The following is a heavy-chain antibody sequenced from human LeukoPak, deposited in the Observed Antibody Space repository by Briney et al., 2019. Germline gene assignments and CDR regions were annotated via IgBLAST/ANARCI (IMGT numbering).Heavy chain of an antibody. V-gene: IGHV4-4*09. D-gene: IGHD2-15*01. CDR1: GDSVSSGY. CDR3: AGRGHRYSRD. J-gene: IGHJ1*01. Sequence: PSETLSLSCNVSGDSVSSGYWTWIRQSPAKGLEWIGFIYDNGVTDYNPSLKSRLIISLGTSKNQFSLNLRSVSAADSAIYYCAGRGHRYSRDWGQGILVTVSS. CDR2: IYDNGVT.